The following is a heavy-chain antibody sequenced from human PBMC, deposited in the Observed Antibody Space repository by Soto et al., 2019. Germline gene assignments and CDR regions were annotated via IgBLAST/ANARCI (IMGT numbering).Heavy chain of an antibody. CDR2: INDSGDV. Sequence: QVQLQQWGAGLLKPSETLSLTCAVYGGSFSGYQWSWIRQTPGKGLEWVGGINDSGDVNYNPSLQRRVSILVDSPKTQISLRLSSVTAADTAVYYCARGLILWFGELSRRGGYYYYMDVWGKGTTVTVPS. J-gene: IGHJ6*03. CDR1: GGSFSGYQ. CDR3: ARGLILWFGELSRRGGYYYYMDV. D-gene: IGHD3-10*01. V-gene: IGHV4-34*01.